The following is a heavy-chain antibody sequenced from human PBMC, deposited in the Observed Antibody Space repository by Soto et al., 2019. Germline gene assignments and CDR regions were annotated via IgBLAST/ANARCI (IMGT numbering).Heavy chain of an antibody. CDR2: IYPGDSDT. Sequence: GESLKIACKGSGYSFTSYWIGWGRQMPGKGLEWMGIIYPGDSDTRYSPSFQGQVTISADKSISTAYLQWSSLRASDTAMYYCARDSSGWFTPLDPWGQGTLVTAS. D-gene: IGHD6-19*01. CDR1: GYSFTSYW. V-gene: IGHV5-51*01. J-gene: IGHJ5*02. CDR3: ARDSSGWFTPLDP.